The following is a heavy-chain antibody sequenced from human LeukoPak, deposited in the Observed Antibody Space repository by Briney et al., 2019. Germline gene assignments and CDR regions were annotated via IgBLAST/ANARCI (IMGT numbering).Heavy chain of an antibody. Sequence: SETLSLTCTVSGGSISSYYWSWIWQPAGKGLEWIGRIYTSGSTNYNPSLKSRVTMSVDTSKNQFSLKLSSVTAADTAVYYCAREIHSSPIYYYYHMDVWGKGTTVTVSS. CDR2: IYTSGST. CDR3: AREIHSSPIYYYYHMDV. CDR1: GGSISSYY. J-gene: IGHJ6*03. V-gene: IGHV4-4*07. D-gene: IGHD6-13*01.